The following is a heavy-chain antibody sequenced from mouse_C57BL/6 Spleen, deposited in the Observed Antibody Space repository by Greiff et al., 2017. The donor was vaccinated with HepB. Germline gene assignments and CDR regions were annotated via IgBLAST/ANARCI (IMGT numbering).Heavy chain of an antibody. CDR2: ISYDGSN. Sequence: VQLKESGPGLVKPSQSLSLTCSVTGYSITSGYYWNWIRQFPGNKLEWMGYISYDGSNNYNPSLKNRISITRDTSKNQFFLKLNSVTTEDTATYYCARGQGQGYFDVWGTGTTVTVSS. D-gene: IGHD3-3*01. J-gene: IGHJ1*03. V-gene: IGHV3-6*01. CDR3: ARGQGQGYFDV. CDR1: GYSITSGYY.